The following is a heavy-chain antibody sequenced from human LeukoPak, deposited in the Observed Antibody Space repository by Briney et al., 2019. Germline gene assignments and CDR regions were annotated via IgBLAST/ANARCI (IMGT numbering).Heavy chain of an antibody. CDR1: GFTFSDHY. CDR3: AREGPRRWLLLFDY. D-gene: IGHD5-24*01. Sequence: GGSLRLSCAASGFTFSDHYMDWVRQAPGKGLEWVGRTRNKANSYTTEYAASVKGRFTISRDDSKNSLYLQMTSLKTEDTAVYYYAREGPRRWLLLFDYWGQGTLVTVSS. CDR2: TRNKANSYTT. J-gene: IGHJ4*02. V-gene: IGHV3-72*01.